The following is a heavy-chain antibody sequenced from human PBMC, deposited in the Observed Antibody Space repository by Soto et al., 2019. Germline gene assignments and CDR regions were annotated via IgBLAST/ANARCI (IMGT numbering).Heavy chain of an antibody. J-gene: IGHJ5*02. D-gene: IGHD3-10*01. CDR1: GYTFTGYY. CDR2: INPNSGGT. V-gene: IGHV1-2*02. CDR3: ARDKLVRRERAYWFDP. Sequence: GSSVKVSCKASGYTFTGYYMHWVRQAPGQGLEWMGWINPNSGGTNYAQKFRGRVTMTRDTSISTAYMELSRLRSDDTAVYYCARDKLVRRERAYWFDPWGQGTLVTVSS.